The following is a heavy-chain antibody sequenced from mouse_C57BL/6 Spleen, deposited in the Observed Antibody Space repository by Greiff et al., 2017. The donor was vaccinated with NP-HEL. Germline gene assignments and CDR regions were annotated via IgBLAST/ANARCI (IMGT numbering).Heavy chain of an antibody. CDR1: GYTFTSYW. V-gene: IGHV1-64*01. J-gene: IGHJ3*01. D-gene: IGHD1-1*01. CDR2: IHPNSGST. Sequence: QVQLQQPGAELVKPGASVKLSCKASGYTFTSYWMHWVKQRPGQGLEWIGMIHPNSGSTNYNEKFKSKATLTVDKSSSTAYMQLSSLTSEDSAVYYWARSHYYGSSYDWFAYWGQGTLVTVSA. CDR3: ARSHYYGSSYDWFAY.